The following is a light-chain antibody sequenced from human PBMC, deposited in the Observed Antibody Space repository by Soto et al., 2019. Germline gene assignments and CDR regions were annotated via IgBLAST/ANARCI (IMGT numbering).Light chain of an antibody. CDR3: QQYNHWPLYT. V-gene: IGKV3-15*01. J-gene: IGKJ2*01. CDR2: DAS. CDR1: QSVSRN. Sequence: EVVMTQSPATLSVSPGERATLSCRASQSVSRNLAWYQQRPGRAPRLLIYDASTSATNIPTRFSGSGSGTEFTLTISSRQSEDFAVYYCQQYNHWPLYTFGQGTKLEIK.